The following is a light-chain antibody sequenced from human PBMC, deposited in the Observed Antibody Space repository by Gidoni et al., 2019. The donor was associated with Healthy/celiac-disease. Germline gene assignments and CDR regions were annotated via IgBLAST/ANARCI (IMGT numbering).Light chain of an antibody. Sequence: QSVLTPPPSASGPPGQRVTISCSGSSSNIGSNTVNWYQQPPGTAPKLLIYSNNQRPSGVPDRFSGSKSGTSASLAISGLQSEDEADYYCAAWDDSLNGWVFGGGTKLTVL. J-gene: IGLJ3*02. CDR3: AAWDDSLNGWV. V-gene: IGLV1-44*01. CDR1: SSNIGSNT. CDR2: SNN.